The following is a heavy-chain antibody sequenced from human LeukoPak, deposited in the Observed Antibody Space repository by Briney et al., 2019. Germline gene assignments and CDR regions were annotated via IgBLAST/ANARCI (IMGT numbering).Heavy chain of an antibody. CDR3: ARDHKGYSYGYRRGYSDYYYMDV. J-gene: IGHJ6*03. CDR1: GFTFSSYS. D-gene: IGHD5-18*01. V-gene: IGHV3-23*01. CDR2: ISGSGGST. Sequence: GGSLRLSCAASGFTFSSYSMNWVRQAPGKGLEWVSFISGSGGSTYYVDSVKGRFTISRDNSKNTLYLQMNSLRAEDTGVYYCARDHKGYSYGYRRGYSDYYYMDVWGKGTTVTVSS.